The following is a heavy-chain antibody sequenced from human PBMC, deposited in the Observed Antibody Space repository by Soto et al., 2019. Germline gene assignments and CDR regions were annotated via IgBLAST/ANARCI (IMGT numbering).Heavy chain of an antibody. J-gene: IGHJ5*02. CDR2: VRGNSYGA. Sequence: PGGSLRLSCAASGFMFENYAMIWVRQAPGKGLEWVATVRGNSYGAYYADFVRGRFIISRDNSKNTMSLQLSSLRDDDTAIYYCAKGKSENGVDWLDPWGPGTLVTVSS. CDR1: GFMFENYA. CDR3: AKGKSENGVDWLDP. V-gene: IGHV3-23*01. D-gene: IGHD2-8*01.